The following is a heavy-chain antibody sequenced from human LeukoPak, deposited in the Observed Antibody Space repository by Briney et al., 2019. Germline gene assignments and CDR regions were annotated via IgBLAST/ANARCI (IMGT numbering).Heavy chain of an antibody. Sequence: GASVKVSCKASGGTFSSYAISWVRQAPGQGLEWMGGIIPIFGTANYAQKFQGRVTITADKSTSTAYMELSSLRSEDTAVYYCAIETVTARFDPWGQGTLVTVSS. CDR2: IIPIFGTA. CDR1: GGTFSSYA. J-gene: IGHJ5*02. CDR3: AIETVTARFDP. D-gene: IGHD4-11*01. V-gene: IGHV1-69*06.